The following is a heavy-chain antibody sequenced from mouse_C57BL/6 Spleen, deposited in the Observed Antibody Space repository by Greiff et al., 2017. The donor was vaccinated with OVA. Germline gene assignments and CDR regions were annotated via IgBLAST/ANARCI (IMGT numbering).Heavy chain of an antibody. V-gene: IGHV1-42*01. J-gene: IGHJ3*01. CDR2: INPSTGGT. D-gene: IGHD2-4*01. Sequence: VQLQQSGPELVKPGASVKISCKASGYSFTGYYMNWVKQSPEKSLEWIGEINPSTGGTTYNQKFKATATLTVDNSSSTAYMQLKSLTSEDSAVYYCARAGNYDFAYWGQGTLVTVSA. CDR1: GYSFTGYY. CDR3: ARAGNYDFAY.